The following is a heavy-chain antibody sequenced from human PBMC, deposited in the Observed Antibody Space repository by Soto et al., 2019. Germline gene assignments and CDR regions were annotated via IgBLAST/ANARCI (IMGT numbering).Heavy chain of an antibody. V-gene: IGHV3-30-3*01. CDR3: ARTRSHSCDWHYYYGLGV. CDR1: GYNFSSYD. Sequence: QVHLVESGGGEVQPGRSLRLSCAASGYNFSSYDMHFVRQAPGKGLEWVALISYDEINKHYVDSVKGRFTISRDNSKNTLYLQMNSLIAEDTAVDYCARTRSHSCDWHYYYGLGVWGQGTTVTVSS. CDR2: ISYDEINK. J-gene: IGHJ6*02. D-gene: IGHD2-21*01.